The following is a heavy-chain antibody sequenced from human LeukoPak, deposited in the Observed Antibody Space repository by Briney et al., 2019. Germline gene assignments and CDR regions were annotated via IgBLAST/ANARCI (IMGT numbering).Heavy chain of an antibody. V-gene: IGHV3-21*01. J-gene: IGHJ4*02. CDR3: ARETRYCSGGSCLIRAFDY. Sequence: PGGSLRLSCAASGFTFSSYSMNRVHQAPGKGLEWVSSISSSSSYIYYADSVKGRFTISRDNAKNSLYLQMNSLRAEDTAVYYCARETRYCSGGSCLIRAFDYWGQGTLVTVSS. CDR1: GFTFSSYS. CDR2: ISSSSSYI. D-gene: IGHD2-15*01.